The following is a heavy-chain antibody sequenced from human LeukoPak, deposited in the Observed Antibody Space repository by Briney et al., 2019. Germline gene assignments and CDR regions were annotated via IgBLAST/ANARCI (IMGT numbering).Heavy chain of an antibody. Sequence: ASVKVSCKASGGTFSSYAISWVRQAPGQGLEWMGGIIPIFGTANYAQKLQGRVTITADESTSTAYMELSSLRSEDTAVYYCARDYCSSTSCLFSAFSMDVWGQGTTVTVSS. D-gene: IGHD2-2*01. CDR3: ARDYCSSTSCLFSAFSMDV. V-gene: IGHV1-69*01. CDR2: IIPIFGTA. J-gene: IGHJ6*02. CDR1: GGTFSSYA.